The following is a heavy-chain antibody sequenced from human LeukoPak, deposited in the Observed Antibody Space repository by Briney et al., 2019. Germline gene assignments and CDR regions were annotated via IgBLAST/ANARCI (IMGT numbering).Heavy chain of an antibody. Sequence: TGGSLRLSCTASGFTFSDYAMTWVRQAPGKWLEWVSSISSGNGYIYYADSVRGRFTISRDNSRNTLYLQMISLRPEDTAVYYCAKDTSIGKYCTNGVCSPFDYWGQGTLVTVSS. CDR3: AKDTSIGKYCTNGVCSPFDY. D-gene: IGHD2-8*01. CDR1: GFTFSDYA. J-gene: IGHJ4*02. V-gene: IGHV3-23*01. CDR2: ISSGNGYI.